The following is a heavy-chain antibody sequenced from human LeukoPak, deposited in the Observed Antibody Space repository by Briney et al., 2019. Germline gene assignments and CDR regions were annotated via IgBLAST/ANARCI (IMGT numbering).Heavy chain of an antibody. CDR2: ISHDGVDK. CDR1: GFTFDTYG. CDR3: AKGGCCSATRCYVGKGMDD. Sequence: PGRSLRLSCAASGFTFDTYGMHWVRQAPGKGLEWVAVISHDGVDKYYADSVKGRFTISRDNSKNTVSLQVNSLRAEDTAAYYCAKGGCCSATRCYVGKGMDDWGQGTLVTVSS. V-gene: IGHV3-30*18. D-gene: IGHD2-2*01. J-gene: IGHJ4*02.